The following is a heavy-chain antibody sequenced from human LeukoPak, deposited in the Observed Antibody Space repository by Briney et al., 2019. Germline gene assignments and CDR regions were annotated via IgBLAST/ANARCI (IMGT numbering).Heavy chain of an antibody. CDR1: GDSISSYY. CDR2: IYYSGST. V-gene: IGHV4-59*01. J-gene: IGHJ3*02. CDR3: ARSSYYYGADAFDI. D-gene: IGHD3-10*01. Sequence: PSETLSLTCTVSGDSISSYYWSWIRQPPGKGLEWSGYIYYSGSTNYNPSLKSRVTISLDTSKNQFSLRLSSVTAADTAVYYCARSSYYYGADAFDIWGQGTMVTVPS.